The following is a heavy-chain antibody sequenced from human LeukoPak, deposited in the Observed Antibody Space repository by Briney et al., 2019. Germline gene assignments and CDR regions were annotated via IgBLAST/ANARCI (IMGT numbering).Heavy chain of an antibody. Sequence: PGWSLTLSCAASGFIFSSKWMHWVRQAPGEGVMWASRINTDGRATSYADSVKGRFTISRDNAENTLYLQMNSLRAEDTAVYFCTRSNGDAFYFDFWGQETLVTVSS. J-gene: IGHJ4*02. V-gene: IGHV3-74*01. CDR1: GFIFSSKW. CDR2: INTDGRAT. D-gene: IGHD2-8*01. CDR3: TRSNGDAFYFDF.